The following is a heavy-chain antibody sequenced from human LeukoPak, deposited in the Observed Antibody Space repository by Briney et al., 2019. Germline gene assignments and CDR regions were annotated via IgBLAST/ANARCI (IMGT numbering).Heavy chain of an antibody. V-gene: IGHV1-8*01. CDR1: GYTFTSYD. J-gene: IGHJ5*02. Sequence: ASVKVSCKASGYTFTSYDINWVRQATGQGLEWMGWMNPNSGNTGYAQKFQGRVTMTRNTSISTAYMELSSLRSEDTAVYYCARGQDSSSWYRRFDPWGQGTLVTVSS. D-gene: IGHD6-13*01. CDR3: ARGQDSSSWYRRFDP. CDR2: MNPNSGNT.